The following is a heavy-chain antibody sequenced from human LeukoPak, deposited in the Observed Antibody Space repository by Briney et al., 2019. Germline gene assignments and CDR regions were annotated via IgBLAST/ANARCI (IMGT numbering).Heavy chain of an antibody. D-gene: IGHD4-11*01. Sequence: LGGSLRLSCAASGFTFSNYWMHWVRQAPGKGLVWVSRIKNDEANTDYADSVKGRFTISRDNAKNTLYLQMNSLRAEDTAVYYCARSASTSYSYMDVWGKGTTVTVSS. CDR2: IKNDEANT. V-gene: IGHV3-74*01. CDR1: GFTFSNYW. J-gene: IGHJ6*03. CDR3: ARSASTSYSYMDV.